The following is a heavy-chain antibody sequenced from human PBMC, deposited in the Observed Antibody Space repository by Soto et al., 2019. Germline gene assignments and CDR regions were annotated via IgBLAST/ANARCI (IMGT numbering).Heavy chain of an antibody. D-gene: IGHD2-8*02. CDR2: FYYSGST. Sequence: SETLSLTCSVSGDSISSYHWSWFRQPPGMGLMWIGDFYYSGSTKYNPSLESRVTISVDTSKNQISLRLSSVTAADTALYYCARRGVTLYYHYMDVWGKGTAVTVSS. V-gene: IGHV4-59*08. CDR1: GDSISSYH. CDR3: ARRGVTLYYHYMDV. J-gene: IGHJ6*03.